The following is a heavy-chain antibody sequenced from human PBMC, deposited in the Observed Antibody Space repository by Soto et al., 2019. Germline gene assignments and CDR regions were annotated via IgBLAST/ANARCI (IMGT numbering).Heavy chain of an antibody. CDR2: INSDGSNT. D-gene: IGHD6-19*01. CDR3: ARAGYNSDWQDC. CDR1: GFTFSTYW. J-gene: IGHJ4*02. Sequence: PGGSLRLSCAASGFTFSTYWMHWVRQAPGKGLVWVSRINSDGSNTDYADSVKGRFTISRDNAKNTLYLQMNSLRAEDTAVYYCARAGYNSDWQDCWGQGALVTVSS. V-gene: IGHV3-74*01.